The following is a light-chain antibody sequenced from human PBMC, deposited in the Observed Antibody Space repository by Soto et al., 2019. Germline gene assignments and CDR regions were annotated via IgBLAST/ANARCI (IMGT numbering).Light chain of an antibody. CDR1: SSNIGSNV. V-gene: IGLV1-44*01. CDR3: ASWDDSLSAVL. CDR2: SNN. J-gene: IGLJ2*01. Sequence: QSVLTQPPSASGTPGQRVTISCSGSSSNIGSNVVNWYQQLPGTAPKLLIYSNNQRPSGVPDRFSGSKSGTSASLPISGLQSEEETDYYCASWDDSLSAVLFGGGTKVTVL.